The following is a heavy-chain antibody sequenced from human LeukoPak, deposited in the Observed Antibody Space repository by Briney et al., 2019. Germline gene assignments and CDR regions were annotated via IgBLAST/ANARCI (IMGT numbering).Heavy chain of an antibody. CDR2: ISTSSSYI. V-gene: IGHV3-21*01. J-gene: IGHJ3*02. CDR1: GFTFSSYI. Sequence: GGSLRLSCAASGFTFSSYIMNWVRQAPGKGLEWVSSISTSSSYIYYADSVKGRFTISGDNAKKSLYLQMNSLRAEDTAVYYCARAPAAAGTDAFDIWGQGTMVTVSS. D-gene: IGHD6-13*01. CDR3: ARAPAAAGTDAFDI.